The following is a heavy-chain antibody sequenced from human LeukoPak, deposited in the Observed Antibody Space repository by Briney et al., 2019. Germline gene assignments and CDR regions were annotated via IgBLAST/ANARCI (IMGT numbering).Heavy chain of an antibody. CDR3: ATSYDYGSGSYYNF. CDR1: GFTFSDAW. V-gene: IGHV3-15*01. J-gene: IGHJ4*02. CDR2: RKSKTHGETT. Sequence: GGSLRLSCAASGFTFSDAWMNWVRKAPGKGLEWVGRRKSKTHGETTDYAAPVKGRIAISRDDSKKMVYLQLNSLKTEDTAVYYCATSYDYGSGSYYNFWGRGTLVTVSS. D-gene: IGHD3-10*01.